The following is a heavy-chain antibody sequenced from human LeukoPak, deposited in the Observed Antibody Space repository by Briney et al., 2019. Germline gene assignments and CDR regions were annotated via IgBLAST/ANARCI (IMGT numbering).Heavy chain of an antibody. V-gene: IGHV1-2*02. CDR2: INPNSGGT. CDR1: GYTFVGYY. Sequence: ASVKVSCKASGYTFVGYYMHWVRQAPGQGLEWMGWINPNSGGTNYAQKFQGRVTMTRDTSISTAYMELSRLRSDDTAVYYCARGEKRLRRYFDYWGQGTLVTVSS. CDR3: ARGEKRLRRYFDY. J-gene: IGHJ4*02. D-gene: IGHD3-10*01.